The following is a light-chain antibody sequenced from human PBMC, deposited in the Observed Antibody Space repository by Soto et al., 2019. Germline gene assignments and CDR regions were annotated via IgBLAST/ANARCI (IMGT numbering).Light chain of an antibody. Sequence: DIQMTQFPSTLSASIGDRVTITCRAIQSISGWLAWYQQKPGKAPKLLIYDVSSLESGVPSRFSGSGSGTEFTLTISSLQPDDFAVYYCQQYHDWWTFGPGTRVEVK. CDR2: DVS. V-gene: IGKV1-5*01. J-gene: IGKJ1*01. CDR3: QQYHDWWT. CDR1: QSISGW.